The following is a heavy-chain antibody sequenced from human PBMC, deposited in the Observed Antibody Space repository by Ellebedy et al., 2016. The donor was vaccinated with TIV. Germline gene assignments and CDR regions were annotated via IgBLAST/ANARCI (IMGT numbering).Heavy chain of an antibody. CDR2: INPYSGGT. CDR1: GYTFTGYY. J-gene: IGHJ3*02. V-gene: IGHV1-2*02. Sequence: ASVKVSCKASGYTFTGYYMHWVRQAPGQGLEWMGWINPYSGGTNYAQKFQGRVTMTRDTSISTAYMELSRLRSDDTAVYYCAATQAGPLDALDIWGQGTMVTVSS. CDR3: AATQAGPLDALDI.